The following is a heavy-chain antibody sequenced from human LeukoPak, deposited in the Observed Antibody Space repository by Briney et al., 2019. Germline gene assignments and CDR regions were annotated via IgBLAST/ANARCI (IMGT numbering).Heavy chain of an antibody. D-gene: IGHD6-13*01. Sequence: GESLRISCKGSGYSFTSYWIGWVRQMPGKGLEWMGIIYPADSDTRYSPSFEGQVTISADMPIRTAYLQWSSLKASDTAMYYCARTIAAAGQGVHYWGQGTLVTVSS. V-gene: IGHV5-51*04. CDR1: GYSFTSYW. CDR2: IYPADSDT. CDR3: ARTIAAAGQGVHY. J-gene: IGHJ4*02.